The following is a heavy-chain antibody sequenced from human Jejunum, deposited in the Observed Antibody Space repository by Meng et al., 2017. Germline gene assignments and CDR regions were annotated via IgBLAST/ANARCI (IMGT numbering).Heavy chain of an antibody. CDR3: AKKDYYDGDDYYGPFDY. V-gene: IGHV3-23*01. D-gene: IGHD3-22*01. J-gene: IGHJ4*02. CDR1: GFTFTTYA. CDR2: ISGSSSHT. Sequence: GESLKISCAASGFTFTTYAMSWVRQAPGKGLECVSVISGSSSHTYYADSVKGRFTISRDNSKNTVYLQMSSLRAEDTAVYYCAKKDYYDGDDYYGPFDYWGQGSLVTVSS.